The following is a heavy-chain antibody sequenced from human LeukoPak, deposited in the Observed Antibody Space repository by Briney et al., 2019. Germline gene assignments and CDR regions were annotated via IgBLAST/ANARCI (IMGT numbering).Heavy chain of an antibody. D-gene: IGHD3-10*01. J-gene: IGHJ3*02. V-gene: IGHV4-39*01. CDR1: GGSISSSSYY. CDR2: IYDSRST. CDR3: VRPYHYDSGSRGTAFDI. Sequence: KSSETLSLTCTVSGGSISSSSYYWGWIPQPPGKGLEWIASIYDSRSTYYNPSLKSRLTISVDTSKNQFSLNLSSVTAADTAIYYCVRPYHYDSGSRGTAFDIWGQGTMVTVSS.